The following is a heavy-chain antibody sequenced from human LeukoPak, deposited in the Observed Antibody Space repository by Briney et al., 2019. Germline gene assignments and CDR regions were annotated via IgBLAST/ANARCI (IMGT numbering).Heavy chain of an antibody. D-gene: IGHD6-13*01. V-gene: IGHV4-34*01. CDR2: INHSGST. CDR1: GGSFSGYY. J-gene: IGHJ4*02. CDR3: AAACNHHEAGKTSDFDY. Sequence: PSETLSLTCAVYGGSFSGYYWSWLRQPPGKGLEWIGEINHSGSTNYNPSLKSRVTISVDTSKDQFSLKLSSVTAADTAVYYCAAACNHHEAGKTSDFDYWGQGTLVTVSS.